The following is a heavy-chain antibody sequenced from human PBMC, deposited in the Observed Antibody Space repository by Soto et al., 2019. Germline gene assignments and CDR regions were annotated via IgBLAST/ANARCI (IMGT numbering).Heavy chain of an antibody. CDR1: GFTFSHYG. J-gene: IGHJ4*02. D-gene: IGHD4-17*01. V-gene: IGHV3-30*18. Sequence: QVQLVESGGGVVQPGRSLRLSCAASGFTFSHYGMHWVRQAPGKGLEWVAVISYHGRDKYYADSVKGRFTISRDNSKNTLYLEMNSLRAEDTAVYYCAKDHLMTTWTPVGYWGQGTLVTVSS. CDR3: AKDHLMTTWTPVGY. CDR2: ISYHGRDK.